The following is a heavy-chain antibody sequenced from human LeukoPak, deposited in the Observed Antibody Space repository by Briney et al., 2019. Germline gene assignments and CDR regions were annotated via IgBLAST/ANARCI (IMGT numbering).Heavy chain of an antibody. D-gene: IGHD4-17*01. CDR3: ARNDYGDYGFDY. CDR2: IADNSNQI. J-gene: IGHJ4*02. CDR1: GFTFSRHS. V-gene: IGHV3-48*01. Sequence: GGSLRLSCAASGFTFSRHSMHWVRQAPGKGLEGVSFIADNSNQIDYADSVKGRFTISRDNSKKSFYLQMNSLRAEDTAVYYCARNDYGDYGFDYWGQGTLVTVSS.